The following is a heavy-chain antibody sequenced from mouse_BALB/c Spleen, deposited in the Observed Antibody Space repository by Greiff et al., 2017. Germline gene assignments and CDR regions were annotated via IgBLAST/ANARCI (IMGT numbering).Heavy chain of an antibody. V-gene: IGHV5-17*02. CDR2: ISSGSSTI. CDR3: ARGGYYAMDY. D-gene: IGHD1-1*02. J-gene: IGHJ4*01. Sequence: EVQLVESGGGLVQPGGSRKLSCAASGFTFSSFGMHWVRQAPEKGLEWVAYISSGSSTIYYADTVKGRFTISRDNPKNTLFLQMTSLRSEDTAMYYRARGGYYAMDYWGQGTSVTVSS. CDR1: GFTFSSFG.